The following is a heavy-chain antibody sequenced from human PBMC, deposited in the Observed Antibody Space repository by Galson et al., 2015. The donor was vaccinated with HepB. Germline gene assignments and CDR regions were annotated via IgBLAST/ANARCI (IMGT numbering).Heavy chain of an antibody. Sequence: SLRLSCAASGFSFNHAWMSWVRQAPGKGLEWVGRIKSKTDGGATDYGAPVKGRFTISRDDSKNTLFLQMNSLKTEDTAVYYCNWVGPHYSMDVWGQGTTVTVSS. J-gene: IGHJ6*02. CDR1: GFSFNHAW. CDR3: NWVGPHYSMDV. D-gene: IGHD1-1*01. CDR2: IKSKTDGGAT. V-gene: IGHV3-15*01.